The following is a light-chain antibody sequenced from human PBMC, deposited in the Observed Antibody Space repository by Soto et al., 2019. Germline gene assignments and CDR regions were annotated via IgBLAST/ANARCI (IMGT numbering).Light chain of an antibody. J-gene: IGKJ1*01. Sequence: EIVMTPSPATLSVSPVERATLSCRASQSVSGNLAWYQQKPGQAPRLLISGASSRATGIPDRFTGSGSGTDFTLTISRLEPEDFAVYYCQQYGSSPRTFGQGTKVDIK. CDR3: QQYGSSPRT. CDR2: GAS. V-gene: IGKV3-20*01. CDR1: QSVSGN.